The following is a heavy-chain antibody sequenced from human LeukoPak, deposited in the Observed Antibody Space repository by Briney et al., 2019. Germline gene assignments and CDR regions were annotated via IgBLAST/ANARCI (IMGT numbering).Heavy chain of an antibody. D-gene: IGHD3-22*01. J-gene: IGHJ4*02. CDR1: GFSFSSYR. V-gene: IGHV3-30*02. CDR3: AKDSRRWKTYYYESSGLYYFAY. CDR2: IRYDGSNK. Sequence: GGSLRLSCAASGFSFSSYRMNWVRQAPGKGLEWVAFIRYDGSNKYYADSVKGRFTISRDNSKNTQYLQMDSLRVEDTAVYYCAKDSRRWKTYYYESSGLYYFAYWGQGTLVTVSS.